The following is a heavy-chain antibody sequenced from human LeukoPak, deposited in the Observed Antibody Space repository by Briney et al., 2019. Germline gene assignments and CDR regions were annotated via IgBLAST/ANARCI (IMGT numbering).Heavy chain of an antibody. D-gene: IGHD3-10*01. CDR3: AWEMVRASYGMDV. Sequence: SVKVSCKASGGTFSSYAISWVRQAPGQGLEWMGGIIPIFGTANYAQKFQGRVTITADESTSTAYMELSSLRSDDTAVYYCAWEMVRASYGMDVWGKGTTVTVSS. J-gene: IGHJ6*04. CDR2: IIPIFGTA. CDR1: GGTFSSYA. V-gene: IGHV1-69*13.